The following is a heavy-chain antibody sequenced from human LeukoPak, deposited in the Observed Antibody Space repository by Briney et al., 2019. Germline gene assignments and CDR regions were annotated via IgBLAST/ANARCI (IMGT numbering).Heavy chain of an antibody. J-gene: IGHJ4*02. Sequence: ASVKVSCKTSGYSFTGHFLHWLRQAPGQGLEWMGWIKPDNGVTFYAQKFQGRFTMSRDMSMSTVYMDLNSLTSDDTATYYCARDHDYGADYWGQGTLVIVS. D-gene: IGHD4/OR15-4a*01. V-gene: IGHV1-2*02. CDR3: ARDHDYGADY. CDR2: IKPDNGVT. CDR1: GYSFTGHF.